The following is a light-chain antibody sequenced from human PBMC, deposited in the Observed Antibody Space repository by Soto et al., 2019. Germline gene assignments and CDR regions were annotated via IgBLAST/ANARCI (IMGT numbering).Light chain of an antibody. V-gene: IGLV2-14*03. CDR1: TSDVGGYNS. CDR2: DVS. Sequence: QSALTQPASVSGSPGQSITISCTGTTSDVGGYNSVSWYQQYPGKAPKLMIYDVSNRPSGVSNRFSGSKSGNTATLTISGLQAEDEADYYCSSQTRFSPRLFGGGTKLTVL. J-gene: IGLJ2*01. CDR3: SSQTRFSPRL.